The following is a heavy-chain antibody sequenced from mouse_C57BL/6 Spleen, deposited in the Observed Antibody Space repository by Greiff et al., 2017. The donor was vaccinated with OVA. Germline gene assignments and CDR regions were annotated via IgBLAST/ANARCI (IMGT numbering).Heavy chain of an antibody. V-gene: IGHV1-9*01. CDR3: ASGDGYNYCGY. CDR2: ILPGSGST. D-gene: IGHD2-3*01. CDR1: GYTFTGYW. J-gene: IGHJ2*01. Sequence: VQLVESGAELMKPGASVKLSCKATGYTFTGYWIEWVKQRPGHGLEWIGEILPGSGSTNYNEKFKGKATFTADTSSNPAYMQLSSLTPDDAAIXYCASGDGYNYCGYWGQGTTLTVSS.